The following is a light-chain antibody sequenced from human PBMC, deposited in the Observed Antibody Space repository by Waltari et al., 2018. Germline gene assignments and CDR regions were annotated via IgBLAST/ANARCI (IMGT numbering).Light chain of an antibody. Sequence: DIQMTQSPSSLSASIGDRVTITCRASQFISTYLNWYQQKPGRAHKFLIYGASNLQTGVPSRFSGGGSGTDFTLTISNLQPEDFAIYYCQQNYSPPRTFGQGTRVEI. V-gene: IGKV1-39*01. CDR3: QQNYSPPRT. CDR2: GAS. J-gene: IGKJ1*01. CDR1: QFISTY.